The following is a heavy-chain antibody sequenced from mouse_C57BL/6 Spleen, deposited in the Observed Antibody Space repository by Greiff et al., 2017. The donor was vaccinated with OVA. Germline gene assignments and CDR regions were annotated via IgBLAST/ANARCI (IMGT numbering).Heavy chain of an antibody. J-gene: IGHJ2*01. CDR3: ASVLYVCDSYYFCC. Sequence: QVQLQQSGAELARPGASVKLSCKASGYTFTSYGISWVKQRTGKGLEWIGEIYPRSGNTYYNEKLKGKATLTADNSSSTAYMELRSLSSEDTAVSFCASVLYVCDSYYFCCWGPGPTLTVSS. CDR2: IYPRSGNT. CDR1: GYTFTSYG. D-gene: IGHD2-3*01. V-gene: IGHV1-81*01.